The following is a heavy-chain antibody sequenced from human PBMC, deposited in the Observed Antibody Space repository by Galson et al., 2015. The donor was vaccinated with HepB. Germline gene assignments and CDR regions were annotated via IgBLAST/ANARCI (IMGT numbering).Heavy chain of an antibody. CDR2: AYHSGGT. V-gene: IGHV4-4*02. J-gene: IGHJ4*02. Sequence: TLSLTCAVSGDSISNDRWWSWVRQPPGEGLEWIGEAYHSGGTNYRPSLKSRVTISVGKSKNQFSLKLTSVTAADTAEYYCARAKEGRGYFDYWGQGTLVTVSS. D-gene: IGHD3-10*01. CDR1: GDSISNDRW. CDR3: ARAKEGRGYFDY.